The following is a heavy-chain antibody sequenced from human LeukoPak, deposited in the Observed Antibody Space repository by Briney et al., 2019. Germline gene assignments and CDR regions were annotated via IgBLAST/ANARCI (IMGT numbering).Heavy chain of an antibody. V-gene: IGHV3-9*01. CDR2: ISWSSGSI. CDR1: GFTFDDYA. D-gene: IGHD3-10*01. J-gene: IGHJ3*02. CDR3: AKGLSYGSGVTSAFDI. Sequence: PGRSLRLSCAASGFTFDDYAMHWVRQAPGKGLEWVSGISWSSGSIDYADSVKGRFTISRDNAKNSLYLQMNSLRAEDTALYYCAKGLSYGSGVTSAFDIWGQGTMVTVS.